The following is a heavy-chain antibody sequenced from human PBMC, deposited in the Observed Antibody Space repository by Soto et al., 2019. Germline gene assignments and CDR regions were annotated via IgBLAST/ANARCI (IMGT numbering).Heavy chain of an antibody. Sequence: PWGSLRLSCAASGFTFSSYSMNWVRQAPGKGLEWVSSISSSSSYIYYADSVKGRFTISRDNAKNSLYLQMNSLRAEDTAVYYCARARRAVATFWAFDIWGQGTMVTVSS. CDR2: ISSSSSYI. J-gene: IGHJ3*02. CDR1: GFTFSSYS. D-gene: IGHD6-19*01. V-gene: IGHV3-21*01. CDR3: ARARRAVATFWAFDI.